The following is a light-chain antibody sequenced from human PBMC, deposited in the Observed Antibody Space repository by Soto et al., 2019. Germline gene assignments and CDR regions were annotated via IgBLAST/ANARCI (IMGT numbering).Light chain of an antibody. CDR3: QQSYTTSA. J-gene: IGKJ3*01. Sequence: DIQMTQSPSSLSASVGDRVTITCRASQTINTYVNWYQQKLGKAPHLLIYATSTLQSVVPSRFSGSGSGTDFTLTLSSLQPADFATYYCQQSYTTSAFCPGTTLHIK. CDR1: QTINTY. V-gene: IGKV1-39*01. CDR2: ATS.